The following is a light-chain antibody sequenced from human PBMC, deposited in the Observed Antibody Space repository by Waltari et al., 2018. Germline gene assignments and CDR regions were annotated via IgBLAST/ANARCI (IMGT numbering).Light chain of an antibody. CDR3: SSYAGSGSPRV. Sequence: QSALIQPASVSGSPGQSITMSCTETNSDVGRYNLVSWYQQPPGKAPKFLIYEGSKRPSGVSYRFSGSKSGNTASLTISGLQADDEADYYCSSYAGSGSPRVFGGGTKLTVL. CDR2: EGS. CDR1: NSDVGRYNL. V-gene: IGLV2-23*01. J-gene: IGLJ3*02.